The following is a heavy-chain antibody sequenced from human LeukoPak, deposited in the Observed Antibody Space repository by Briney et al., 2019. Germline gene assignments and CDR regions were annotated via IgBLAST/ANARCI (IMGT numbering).Heavy chain of an antibody. J-gene: IGHJ4*02. Sequence: GGSLRLSCAASGFTFDDYAMHWVRQAPGKGLEWVSGISWNSGSIGYADSVKGRFTISRDNAKNSLYLQMNSLRAEDTALYYCARFGTADYYFDYWGQGTLVTVSS. D-gene: IGHD1-14*01. CDR2: ISWNSGSI. CDR1: GFTFDDYA. CDR3: ARFGTADYYFDY. V-gene: IGHV3-9*01.